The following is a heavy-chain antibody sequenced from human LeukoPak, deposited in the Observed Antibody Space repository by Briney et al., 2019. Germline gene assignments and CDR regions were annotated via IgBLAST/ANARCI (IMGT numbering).Heavy chain of an antibody. J-gene: IGHJ4*02. V-gene: IGHV3-30*19. D-gene: IGHD6-19*01. CDR2: TSYDGSN. CDR1: GFTFSSYG. CDR3: ARANSSAWHNFDF. Sequence: GGSLRLSCAASGFTFSSYGMHWVRQAPGKGPEWVGVTSYDGSNYYADSVKGRFTISRDNSRDTLYLEMNTVRPEDRAVYYCARANSSAWHNFDFWGQGTLVTVSS.